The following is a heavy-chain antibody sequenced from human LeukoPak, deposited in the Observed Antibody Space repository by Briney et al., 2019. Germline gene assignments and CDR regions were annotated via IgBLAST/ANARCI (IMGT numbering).Heavy chain of an antibody. D-gene: IGHD3-10*01. J-gene: IGHJ4*02. CDR3: ARDGVLLWLGY. CDR2: INSDGINT. Sequence: GGSLRLSCAASGFTFSNYWMHWVRQAPGKGLVWVSRINSDGINTSYADSVKGRFTISRDNAKNTLNLQMNSLRAEDTAVYYCARDGVLLWLGYWGQGTLVTVSS. V-gene: IGHV3-74*01. CDR1: GFTFSNYW.